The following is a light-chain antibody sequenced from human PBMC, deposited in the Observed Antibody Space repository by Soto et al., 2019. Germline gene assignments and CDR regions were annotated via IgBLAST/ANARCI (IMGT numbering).Light chain of an antibody. V-gene: IGLV1-44*01. CDR3: AAWDDSLNGYG. CDR2: SNN. Sequence: QSVLTQPPSASGTPGQRVTISCSGSSSNIGSNTVNWYQQLPGTAPKLLIYSNNQRPSGVPDGFSGSKSGTSASLAISRLQSEDEADYYCAAWDDSLNGYGFGTGTKVTVL. CDR1: SSNIGSNT. J-gene: IGLJ1*01.